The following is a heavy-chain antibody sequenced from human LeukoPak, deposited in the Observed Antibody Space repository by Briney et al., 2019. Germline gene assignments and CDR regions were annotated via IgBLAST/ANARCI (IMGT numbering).Heavy chain of an antibody. CDR2: IYYSGST. V-gene: IGHV4-59*01. Sequence: SETLSLTCTVSGGSISSYYWSWIRQPPGKGLEWVGYIYYSGSTNYNPSLKSRATISVDTSKNQFSLKLSSVTAADTAVYYCARDPYSGGYGSYYYYYMDVWGKGTTVTISS. J-gene: IGHJ6*03. CDR1: GGSISSYY. CDR3: ARDPYSGGYGSYYYYYMDV. D-gene: IGHD1-26*01.